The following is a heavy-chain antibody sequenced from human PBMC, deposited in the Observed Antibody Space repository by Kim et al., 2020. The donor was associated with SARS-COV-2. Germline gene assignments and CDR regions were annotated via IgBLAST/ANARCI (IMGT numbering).Heavy chain of an antibody. J-gene: IGHJ4*02. CDR2: IYYSGST. CDR3: ARDIAVAGWAGSFDY. V-gene: IGHV4-39*07. CDR1: GGSISSSSYY. D-gene: IGHD6-19*01. Sequence: SETLSLTCTVSGGSISSSSYYWGWIRQPPGKGLEWIGSIYYSGSTYYNPSLKSRVTISVDTSKNQFSLKLSSVTAADTAVYYCARDIAVAGWAGSFDYWGQGTLVTVSS.